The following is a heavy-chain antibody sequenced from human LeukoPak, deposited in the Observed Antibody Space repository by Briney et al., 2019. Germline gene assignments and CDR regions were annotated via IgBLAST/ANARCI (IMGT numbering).Heavy chain of an antibody. J-gene: IGHJ4*02. V-gene: IGHV1-69*04. D-gene: IGHD6-13*01. CDR3: AREKAALLPDY. Sequence: ASVKVSCKASGGTFSSYAISWVRQAPGQGLEWMGRIIPILGIANYAQKFQGRVTITADKSTSTAYMELSSLRSEDTAVYYCAREKAALLPDYWGQGTLVTVSS. CDR2: IIPILGIA. CDR1: GGTFSSYA.